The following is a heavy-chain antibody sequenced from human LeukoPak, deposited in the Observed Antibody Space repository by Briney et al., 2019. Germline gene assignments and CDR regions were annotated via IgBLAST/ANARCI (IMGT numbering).Heavy chain of an antibody. CDR2: ISAYNGNT. D-gene: IGHD3-22*01. V-gene: IGHV1-18*01. CDR1: GYTFTSYG. Sequence: GASVKVSCKASGYTFTSYGISWVRQAPGQGLEWMGWISAYNGNTNYAQKLQGRVTMTTDTSTSTAYMELRSLRSDDTAVYYCARQGYYDSSGYGPPNYYGMDVWGQGTTVTVSS. J-gene: IGHJ6*02. CDR3: ARQGYYDSSGYGPPNYYGMDV.